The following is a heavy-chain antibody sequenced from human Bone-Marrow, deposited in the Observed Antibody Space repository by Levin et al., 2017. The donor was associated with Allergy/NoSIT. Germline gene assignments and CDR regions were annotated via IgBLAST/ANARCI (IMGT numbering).Heavy chain of an antibody. CDR1: GYTFSAYS. Sequence: KPGGSLRLSCAGSGYTFSAYSLNWVRQAPGKGLEWVASISSSSSDIYYADSVKGRFIISRDDAKSSLYLQMNSLRAEDTAVYYCASTLGYCEGTTCYQYYGMDVWGQGTTVTVSS. V-gene: IGHV3-21*01. J-gene: IGHJ6*02. CDR3: ASTLGYCEGTTCYQYYGMDV. CDR2: ISSSSSDI. D-gene: IGHD2-15*01.